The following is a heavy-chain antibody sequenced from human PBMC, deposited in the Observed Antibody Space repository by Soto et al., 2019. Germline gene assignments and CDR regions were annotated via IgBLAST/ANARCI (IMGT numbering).Heavy chain of an antibody. D-gene: IGHD3-22*01. CDR1: GYSFTSYW. CDR2: IDPSDSYT. V-gene: IGHV5-10-1*01. CDR3: ARHNQQTYYYDSSGSNWFDP. Sequence: GESLKISCKGSGYSFTSYWISWGRQMPGKGLEWMGRIDPSDSYTNYSPSFQGHVTISADKSISTAYLQWSSLKASDTAMYYCARHNQQTYYYDSSGSNWFDPWGQGTLVTVSS. J-gene: IGHJ5*02.